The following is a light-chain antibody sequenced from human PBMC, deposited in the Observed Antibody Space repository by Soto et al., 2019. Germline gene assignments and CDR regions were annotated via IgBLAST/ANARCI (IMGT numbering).Light chain of an antibody. V-gene: IGKV1-13*02. J-gene: IGKJ5*01. Sequence: AIQLTQSPSSLSASVGDRVTITCRASQGISSALAWYQQKPGKAPKLLIYDASSLESGVPSRFSGSGSGTDFTLTISSLQPEDVANYYCQQFNSSPITFGQGTRLEIK. CDR2: DAS. CDR3: QQFNSSPIT. CDR1: QGISSA.